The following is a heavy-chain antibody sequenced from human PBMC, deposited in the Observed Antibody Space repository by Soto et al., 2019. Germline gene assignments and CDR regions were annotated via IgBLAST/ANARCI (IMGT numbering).Heavy chain of an antibody. Sequence: GASVKVSCKASGYTFTSYGISWVRQAPGQGLEWMGWISAYNGNTNYAQKLQGRVTMTTDTSTSTAYMELRSLRSDDTAVYYCARDSGRSSSWSYYYYGMDVWGQGTTVTVS. V-gene: IGHV1-18*01. CDR3: ARDSGRSSSWSYYYYGMDV. J-gene: IGHJ6*02. D-gene: IGHD6-13*01. CDR2: ISAYNGNT. CDR1: GYTFTSYG.